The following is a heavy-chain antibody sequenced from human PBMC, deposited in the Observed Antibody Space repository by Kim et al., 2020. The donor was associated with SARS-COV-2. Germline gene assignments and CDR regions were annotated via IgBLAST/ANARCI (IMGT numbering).Heavy chain of an antibody. V-gene: IGHV3-53*01. CDR1: GFTVSSNY. J-gene: IGHJ3*02. CDR2: IYTSYNT. Sequence: GGSLRLSCAASGFTVSSNYMTWVRQAPGRGLEWVSVIYTSYNTYYADSVKGRFTISRDTSKNTLFLQTNSLRAEDTAVYYCASRYYHDDAFDIWGQGTMVTVSS. CDR3: ASRYYHDDAFDI. D-gene: IGHD3-3*02.